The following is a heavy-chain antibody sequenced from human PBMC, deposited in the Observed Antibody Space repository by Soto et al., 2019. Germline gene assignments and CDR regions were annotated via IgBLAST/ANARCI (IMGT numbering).Heavy chain of an antibody. CDR2: IYYSGST. Sequence: QVQLQESGPGLVKPSQTLSLTCTVSGGSISSGGYYWSWIPQHPGKGLEWDGYIYYSGSTYYNPSRKSRVTISVDPSKNQFSLKLSSVTAADTAVYYCASGKVTIDNPQSDAFDIWGQGTMVTVSS. D-gene: IGHD4-17*01. J-gene: IGHJ3*02. CDR3: ASGKVTIDNPQSDAFDI. V-gene: IGHV4-31*03. CDR1: GGSISSGGYY.